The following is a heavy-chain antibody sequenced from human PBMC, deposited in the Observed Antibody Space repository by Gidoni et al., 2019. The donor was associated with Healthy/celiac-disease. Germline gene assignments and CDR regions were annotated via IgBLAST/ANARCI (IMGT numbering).Heavy chain of an antibody. V-gene: IGHV3-23*01. J-gene: IGHJ4*02. CDR2: ISGSGGST. Sequence: EVQLLESGGGLVQPGGSLRLSCAASGFTFSSYAMSWVRQAPGKGLEWVSAISGSGGSTYYADSVNGRFTISRDNSKNTLYLQMNSLRAEDTAVYYCAKDLHDFWSGYSLPYYFDYWGQGTLVTVSS. CDR1: GFTFSSYA. CDR3: AKDLHDFWSGYSLPYYFDY. D-gene: IGHD3-3*01.